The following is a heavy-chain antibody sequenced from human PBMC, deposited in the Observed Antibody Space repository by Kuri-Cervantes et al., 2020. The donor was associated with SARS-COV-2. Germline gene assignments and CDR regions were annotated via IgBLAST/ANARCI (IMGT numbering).Heavy chain of an antibody. V-gene: IGHV3-30*04. D-gene: IGHD6-6*01. J-gene: IGHJ6*03. CDR2: ISYDGSNK. CDR1: GFTFSSYA. Sequence: GESLKISCAASGFTFSSYAMHWVRQAPGKGLEWVAVISYDGSNKYYADSVKGRFTNSRDNSKNTLYLQMNSLRAEDTAVYYCARDRYSSSPARYYYYYYMDVWGKGTTVTVSS. CDR3: ARDRYSSSPARYYYYYYMDV.